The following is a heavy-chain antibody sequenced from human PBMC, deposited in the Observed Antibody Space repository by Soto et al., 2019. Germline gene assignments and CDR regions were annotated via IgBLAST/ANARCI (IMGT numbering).Heavy chain of an antibody. CDR2: IYYSGST. V-gene: IGHV4-39*01. J-gene: IGHJ4*02. Sequence: SETLSLTCTVSGGSISSSSYYWGWIRQPPGKGLEWIGSIYYSGSTYYNPSLKSRVTISVDTSKNQFSLKLSSVTAADTAVYYCARRPYRGFGPTPTLYFDYWGQGTLVTVSS. CDR3: ARRPYRGFGPTPTLYFDY. CDR1: GGSISSSSYY. D-gene: IGHD3-10*01.